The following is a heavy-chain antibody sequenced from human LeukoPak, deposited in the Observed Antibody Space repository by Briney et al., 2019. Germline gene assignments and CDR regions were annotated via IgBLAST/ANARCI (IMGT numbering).Heavy chain of an antibody. CDR3: ARSLRIVGAFYYFDY. CDR1: GFTFSSYG. Sequence: GGSLRLSCAASGFTFSSYGMHWVRQAPGKGLEWVAVISYDGSNKYYADSVKGRFTISRDNSKNTLYLQMNSLRAEDTAVYYCARSLRIVGAFYYFDYWGQGTLVTVSS. V-gene: IGHV3-30*03. CDR2: ISYDGSNK. D-gene: IGHD1-26*01. J-gene: IGHJ4*02.